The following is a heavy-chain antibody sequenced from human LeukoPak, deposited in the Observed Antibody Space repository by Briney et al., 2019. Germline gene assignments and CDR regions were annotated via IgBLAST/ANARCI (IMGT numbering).Heavy chain of an antibody. CDR2: ISSSSSYI. V-gene: IGHV3-21*01. J-gene: IGHJ4*02. CDR3: ARKGTFGSYFDY. Sequence: PGGSLRLSCAASGFTFSSYSMNWVRQAPGKGLEWVSSISSSSSYIYYADSVKGRFTISRDNAKNSLYLQMNSLRAEDTAVYYCARKGTFGSYFDYWGQGTLVTVSS. D-gene: IGHD3-3*02. CDR1: GFTFSSYS.